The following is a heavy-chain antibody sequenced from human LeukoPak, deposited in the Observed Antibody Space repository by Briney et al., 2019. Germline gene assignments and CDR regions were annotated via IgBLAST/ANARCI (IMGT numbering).Heavy chain of an antibody. J-gene: IGHJ4*02. Sequence: GASVKVSCKASGYTFTSYDINWVRQATGQGLEWMGWMNPNSGNTGYAQKFQGRVTMTRNTSISTAHMELSSLRSEDTAVYYCARASYDSSGYYYDYWGQGTLVTVSS. CDR2: MNPNSGNT. V-gene: IGHV1-8*01. D-gene: IGHD3-22*01. CDR1: GYTFTSYD. CDR3: ARASYDSSGYYYDY.